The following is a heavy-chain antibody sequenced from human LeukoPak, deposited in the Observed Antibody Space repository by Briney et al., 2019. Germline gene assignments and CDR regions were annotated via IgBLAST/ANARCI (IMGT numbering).Heavy chain of an antibody. J-gene: IGHJ1*01. V-gene: IGHV3-30*05. CDR2: ISYDGSNK. D-gene: IGHD3-3*01. CDR1: GFTFSSYS. Sequence: GGSLRLSCAASGFTFSSYSMNWVRQAPGKGLEWVAVISYDGSNKYYADSVKGRFTISRDNSKNTLYLQMNSLRAEDTAVYYCARDGYYDFWSATSGGVFQHWGQGTLVTVSS. CDR3: ARDGYYDFWSATSGGVFQH.